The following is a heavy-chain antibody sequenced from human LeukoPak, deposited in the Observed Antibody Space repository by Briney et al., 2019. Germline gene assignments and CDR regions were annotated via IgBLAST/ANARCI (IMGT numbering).Heavy chain of an antibody. D-gene: IGHD3-10*01. V-gene: IGHV4-4*09. J-gene: IGHJ4*02. CDR3: ASNYYGSGSLDY. Sequence: SETLSLTCTVSGGSISSYYWSWIRQPPGKGLEWIGYNPSLKSRVTISVDTSKNQFSLKLSSMTAADTAVYYCASNYYGSGSLDYWGQGNLVTVFS. CDR1: GGSISSYY.